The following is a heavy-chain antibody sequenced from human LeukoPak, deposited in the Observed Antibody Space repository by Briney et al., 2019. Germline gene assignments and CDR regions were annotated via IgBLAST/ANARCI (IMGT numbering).Heavy chain of an antibody. D-gene: IGHD5-18*01. V-gene: IGHV1-18*01. CDR2: ISTYNGNT. Sequence: ASVKVSCKASGYTFTSYGISWVRQAPGQGLEWMGWISTYNGNTNYAQKLQGRVTMTTDTSTSTAYMELRSLRSDDTAVYYCARVGHGYSYGHIDYWGQGTLVTVSS. J-gene: IGHJ4*02. CDR3: ARVGHGYSYGHIDY. CDR1: GYTFTSYG.